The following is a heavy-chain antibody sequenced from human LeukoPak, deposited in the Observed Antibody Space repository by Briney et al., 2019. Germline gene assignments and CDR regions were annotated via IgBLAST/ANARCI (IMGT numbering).Heavy chain of an antibody. CDR2: TSSSSSYI. CDR3: ARDSPTVGYCTNGVCPDFDY. CDR1: GFTFSSYS. J-gene: IGHJ4*02. V-gene: IGHV3-21*01. D-gene: IGHD2-8*01. Sequence: MPGGSLRLSCAASGFTFSSYSMNWVRQAPGKGLEWVSSTSSSSSYIYYADSVKGRFTISRDNAKNSLYLQMNSLRAEDTAVYYCARDSPTVGYCTNGVCPDFDYWGQGTLVTVSS.